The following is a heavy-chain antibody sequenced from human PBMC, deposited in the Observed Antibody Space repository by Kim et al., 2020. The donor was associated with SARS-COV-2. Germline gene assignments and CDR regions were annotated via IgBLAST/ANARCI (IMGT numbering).Heavy chain of an antibody. CDR1: GFTFSSYW. J-gene: IGHJ3*02. V-gene: IGHV3-7*01. CDR2: IKKDGSEK. D-gene: IGHD1-20*01. CDR3: ARDLGITGAI. Sequence: GGSLRLSCVASGFTFSSYWMSWVRQAPGKGLEWVANIKKDGSEKYYVDSVKGRFTISRDNAKNSLYLQMNSLRAEDTAVYYCARDLGITGAIWGQGTMVTVSS.